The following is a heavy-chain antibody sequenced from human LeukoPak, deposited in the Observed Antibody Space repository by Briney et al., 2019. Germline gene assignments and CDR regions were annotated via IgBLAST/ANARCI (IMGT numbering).Heavy chain of an antibody. Sequence: GEALKSSCKGSGYIFTSYWIGWLRQMPGKGLEWMGIIYPGDSDTRYSPSFQGQVTISADKSISTAYLQWSSLKASDTAMYYCARRRIAVAGKYFDYWGQGTLVTVSS. V-gene: IGHV5-51*01. CDR1: GYIFTSYW. J-gene: IGHJ4*02. CDR3: ARRRIAVAGKYFDY. CDR2: IYPGDSDT. D-gene: IGHD6-19*01.